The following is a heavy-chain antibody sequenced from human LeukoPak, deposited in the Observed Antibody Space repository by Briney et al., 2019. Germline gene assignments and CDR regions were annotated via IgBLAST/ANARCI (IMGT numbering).Heavy chain of an antibody. D-gene: IGHD4-17*01. CDR3: TTDREIPSEYGDYDLEYFQH. V-gene: IGHV3-15*01. Sequence: PGGSLRLSCAASGYTFSNAWMSWVRQAPGKGLEWVGRIKSKTDGGTTDYAAPVKGRFTISRDDSKNTLYLQMNSLKTEDTAVYYCTTDREIPSEYGDYDLEYFQHWGQGTLVTVSS. J-gene: IGHJ1*01. CDR1: GYTFSNAW. CDR2: IKSKTDGGTT.